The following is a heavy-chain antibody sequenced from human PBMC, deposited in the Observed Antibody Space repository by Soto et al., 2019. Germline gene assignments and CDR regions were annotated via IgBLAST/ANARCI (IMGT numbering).Heavy chain of an antibody. J-gene: IGHJ6*02. D-gene: IGHD2-15*01. V-gene: IGHV1-69*06. CDR1: GGNFNNYT. CDR3: QLRSVHFDDGGFPSFYYGLDV. Sequence: VQLVQSGAEVKXXXXXXKVSCEASGGNFNNYTISWVRQAPGHGLEXXGGFIPLFVTASYSQTFQGRVTITADRSTSSVYMELSSLRYEDTGVYYCQLRSVHFDDGGFPSFYYGLDVWGQGTTVTVS. CDR2: FIPLFVTA.